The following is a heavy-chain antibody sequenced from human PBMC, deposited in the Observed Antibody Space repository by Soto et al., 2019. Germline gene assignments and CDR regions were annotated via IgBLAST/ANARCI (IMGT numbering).Heavy chain of an antibody. D-gene: IGHD3-9*01. Sequence: QVQLVQSGAEVKKPGASVKVSCKASGYTFTSYAMHWVRQAPGQRLEWMGWINAGNGNTKYSQKFQGRVTITRDTSASTAYVELSSLRSEDTAVYYCARVGSYDILTGYWWDAFDIWGHGTLVTVSS. CDR1: GYTFTSYA. CDR3: ARVGSYDILTGYWWDAFDI. J-gene: IGHJ3*02. CDR2: INAGNGNT. V-gene: IGHV1-3*01.